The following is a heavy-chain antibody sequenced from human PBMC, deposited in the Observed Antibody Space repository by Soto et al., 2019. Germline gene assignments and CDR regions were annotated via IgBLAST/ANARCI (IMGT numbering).Heavy chain of an antibody. D-gene: IGHD4-17*01. V-gene: IGHV3-23*01. J-gene: IGHJ4*02. CDR1: GFTFSSYP. CDR3: ARRGPTVTHRAFDY. CDR2: ISGSGDST. Sequence: GGSLRLSCAASGFTFSSYPMSWVRQAPGKGLEWVSGISGSGDSTYYADSVKGRFTISRDNSKNTLFLQMGSLRAEDTAVYYCARRGPTVTHRAFDYWGQGTLVTVSS.